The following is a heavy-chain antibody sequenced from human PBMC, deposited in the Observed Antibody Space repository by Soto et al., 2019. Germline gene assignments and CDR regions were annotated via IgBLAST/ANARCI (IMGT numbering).Heavy chain of an antibody. CDR1: GFIFSDFG. Sequence: SXRLSCEASGFIFSDFGMHWVRQAPGKGLEWVAVISYDGNNKYYAQSVKGRFTISRDNSKNTLFLNMDSLRPEDTAVYHCVKGDLDIDVVNSPDAFDFWGPGRMVTVS. V-gene: IGHV3-30*18. D-gene: IGHD5-12*01. J-gene: IGHJ3*01. CDR2: ISYDGNNK. CDR3: VKGDLDIDVVNSPDAFDF.